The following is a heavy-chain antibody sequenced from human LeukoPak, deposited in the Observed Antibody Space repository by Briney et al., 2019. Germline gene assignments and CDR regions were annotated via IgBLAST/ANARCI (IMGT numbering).Heavy chain of an antibody. CDR3: ARDRRWLQDDAFDI. J-gene: IGHJ3*02. D-gene: IGHD5-24*01. V-gene: IGHV3-7*01. CDR1: GFTFSSYW. CDR2: IKQDGSEK. Sequence: GGSLRLSCAASGFTFSSYWMSWVRQAPGKGLEWVANIKQDGSEKYYVDSVKGRFTISRDNAKNSLYLQMNSLRAEDTAVYYCARDRRWLQDDAFDIWGQGTMVTVPS.